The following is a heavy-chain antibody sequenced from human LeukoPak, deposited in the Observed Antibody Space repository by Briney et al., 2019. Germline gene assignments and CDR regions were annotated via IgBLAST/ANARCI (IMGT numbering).Heavy chain of an antibody. D-gene: IGHD6-13*01. Sequence: PLGTLSLTCAVSGGSISSSNWWSWIRQPPGKGLEWIGEINHSGSTNYNPSLKSRVTISVDTSKNQFSLKLSSVTAADTAVYYCARGYSSSWYRMGVYFDYWGQGTLVTVSS. CDR3: ARGYSSSWYRMGVYFDY. J-gene: IGHJ4*02. CDR1: GGSISSSNW. V-gene: IGHV4-4*02. CDR2: INHSGST.